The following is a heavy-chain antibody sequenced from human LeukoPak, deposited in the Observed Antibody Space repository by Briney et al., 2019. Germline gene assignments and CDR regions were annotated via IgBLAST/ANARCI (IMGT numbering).Heavy chain of an antibody. CDR3: ARHDGRGGATMGALDS. J-gene: IGHJ4*02. CDR2: IHYSRTT. V-gene: IGHV4-39*01. CDR1: GGSISSGSHH. Sequence: PSETLSLTCTVSGGSISSGSHHWGWFRQSPGKGLEWIGSIHYSRTTYNNPSLNRRVTISEVTSKNQFSLQLNSVTAADTAVYYCARHDGRGGATMGALDSCGQGSLVTVSS. D-gene: IGHD5-12*01.